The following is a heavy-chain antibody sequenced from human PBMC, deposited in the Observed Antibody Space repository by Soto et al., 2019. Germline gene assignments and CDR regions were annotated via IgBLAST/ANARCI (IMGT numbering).Heavy chain of an antibody. D-gene: IGHD3-22*01. CDR2: MNPNSGNT. Sequence: GASVKVSCKASGYTFTSYDINWVRQATGQGLEWMGWMNPNSGNTGYAQKFQGRVTMTRNTSISTAYMELSSLRSEDTAVYYCAREGAYYDSSGYQTRAFDIWGQGTMVTVSS. V-gene: IGHV1-8*01. CDR3: AREGAYYDSSGYQTRAFDI. CDR1: GYTFTSYD. J-gene: IGHJ3*02.